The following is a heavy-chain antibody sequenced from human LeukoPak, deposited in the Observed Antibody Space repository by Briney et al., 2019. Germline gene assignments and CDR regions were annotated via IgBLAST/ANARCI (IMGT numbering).Heavy chain of an antibody. CDR1: GFTFSSYW. D-gene: IGHD3-22*01. V-gene: IGHV3-74*01. CDR2: IDSFGSSN. CDR3: ARSDHYHDNSGYDV. Sequence: GGSLRLACAASGFTFSSYWMHWVRQAPGKGLVWVSRIDSFGSSNNYADSVGGRFTISRDNAKNTLYLQMSSLRADDTAVYYCARSDHYHDNSGYDVWGQGPLASVSS. J-gene: IGHJ1*01.